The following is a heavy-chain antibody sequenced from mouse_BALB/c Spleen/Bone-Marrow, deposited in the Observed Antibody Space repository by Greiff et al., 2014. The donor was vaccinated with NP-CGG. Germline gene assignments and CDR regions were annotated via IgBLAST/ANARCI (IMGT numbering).Heavy chain of an antibody. CDR3: TRSYYGNYFDV. J-gene: IGHJ1*01. V-gene: IGHV1S81*02. CDR2: INPSNGGT. Sequence: QVQLQQSGAELVKPGASVKLSCKASGYTFTSYYMYWVKQRPGQGLEWIGEINPSNGGTNFNEKFKSKATLTVDKSSSTAYMQLSSLTSEDSAVYYCTRSYYGNYFDVWGAGTPVTVSS. D-gene: IGHD2-1*01. CDR1: GYTFTSYY.